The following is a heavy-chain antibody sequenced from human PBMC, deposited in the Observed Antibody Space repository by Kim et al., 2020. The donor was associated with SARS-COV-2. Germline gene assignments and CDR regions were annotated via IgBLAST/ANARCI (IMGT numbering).Heavy chain of an antibody. J-gene: IGHJ4*02. D-gene: IGHD3-10*01. V-gene: IGHV3-9*01. CDR3: AKDLGNYYGSGSYRASYDY. Sequence: GGSLRLSCAASGFTFDDYAMHWVRQAPGKGLEWVSGISWNSGSIGYADSVKGRFTISRDNAKNSLYLQMNSLRAEDTALYYCAKDLGNYYGSGSYRASYDYWGQGTLVTVSS. CDR2: ISWNSGSI. CDR1: GFTFDDYA.